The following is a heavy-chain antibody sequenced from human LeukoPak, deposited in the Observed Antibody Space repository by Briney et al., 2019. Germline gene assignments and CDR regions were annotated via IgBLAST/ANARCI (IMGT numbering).Heavy chain of an antibody. V-gene: IGHV1-69*04. CDR1: GYTFTGYY. D-gene: IGHD6-13*01. CDR2: IIPILGIA. J-gene: IGHJ5*02. Sequence: SVKVSCKASGYTFTGYYMHWVRQAPGQGLEWMGRIIPILGIANYAQKFQGRVTITADKSTSTAYMELSSLRSEDTAVYYCARDFGIAAAGNNWFDPWGQGTLVTVSS. CDR3: ARDFGIAAAGNNWFDP.